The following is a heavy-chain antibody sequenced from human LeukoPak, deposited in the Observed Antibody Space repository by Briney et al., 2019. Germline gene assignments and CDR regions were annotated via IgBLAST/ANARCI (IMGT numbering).Heavy chain of an antibody. J-gene: IGHJ4*02. D-gene: IGHD4-17*01. CDR1: GFTFSSYA. Sequence: GRSLTLSCAASGFTFSSYAMHWVRQAPGKGLEWVAVIAYDGSNKFYTDSVKGRSTISRDNSKNTLYLQMNSLRAEDTAVYYCARDLTVTSFDYWGQGTLVTVSS. CDR2: IAYDGSNK. V-gene: IGHV3-30-3*01. CDR3: ARDLTVTSFDY.